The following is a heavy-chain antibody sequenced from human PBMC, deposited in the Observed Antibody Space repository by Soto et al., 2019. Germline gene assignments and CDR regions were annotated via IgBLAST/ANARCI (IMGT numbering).Heavy chain of an antibody. Sequence: QVQLQESGPGLVKPSQTLSLTCTVSGGSISSGGYYWSWNRQHPGKGLEWIGYIYYSGSTYYNPSLKSRVTISVDTSKNQFSLKLSSVTAAETAVYYCATSTRRGWFDHWGQGTLVTVSS. J-gene: IGHJ5*02. V-gene: IGHV4-31*03. CDR1: GGSISSGGYY. CDR3: ATSTRRGWFDH. CDR2: IYYSGST. D-gene: IGHD3-10*01.